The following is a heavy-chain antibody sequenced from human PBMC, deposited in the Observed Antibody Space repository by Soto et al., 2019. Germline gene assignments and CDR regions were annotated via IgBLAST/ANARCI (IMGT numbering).Heavy chain of an antibody. CDR2: IWNDGSNK. V-gene: IGHV3-33*01. CDR3: VRERGDSVVDAFDI. D-gene: IGHD4-17*01. J-gene: IGHJ3*02. CDR1: GFTFSRYG. Sequence: QVQLVESGGGVVQPGRSLRLSCAASGFTFSRYGMHWVRQAPGKGLEWVAFIWNDGSNKYYADSVKGRFTISRDNAKDTVYLQMNSLRAEDTAVYYWVRERGDSVVDAFDIWGQGTMVTVSS.